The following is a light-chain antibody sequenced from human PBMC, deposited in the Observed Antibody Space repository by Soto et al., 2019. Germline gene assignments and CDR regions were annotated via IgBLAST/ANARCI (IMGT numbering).Light chain of an antibody. CDR2: EVS. CDR1: SSDVGAYKY. Sequence: QSVLTQPASVSGSPGQSITISCTGTSSDVGAYKYVSWYQQQSGKAPKLMIYEVSNRPSGVSNRFSGSKSGNTASLTISGLQAEDEAYYYCSSYTSSSTLVFGGGTQLTVL. CDR3: SSYTSSSTLV. J-gene: IGLJ7*01. V-gene: IGLV2-14*01.